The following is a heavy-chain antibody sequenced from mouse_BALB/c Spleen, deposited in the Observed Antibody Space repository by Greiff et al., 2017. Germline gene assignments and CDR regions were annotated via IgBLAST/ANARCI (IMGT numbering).Heavy chain of an antibody. CDR2: ISSGGSYT. CDR3: ASHGGYGSIYVTWFAY. V-gene: IGHV5-6*01. J-gene: IGHJ3*01. Sequence: EVMLVESGGDLVKPGGSLKLSCAASGFTFSSYGMSWVRQTPDKRLEWVATISSGGSYTYYPDSVKGRFTISRDNAKNTLYLQMSSLKSEDTAMYYCASHGGYGSIYVTWFAYWGQGTLVTVSA. CDR1: GFTFSSYG. D-gene: IGHD1-1*01.